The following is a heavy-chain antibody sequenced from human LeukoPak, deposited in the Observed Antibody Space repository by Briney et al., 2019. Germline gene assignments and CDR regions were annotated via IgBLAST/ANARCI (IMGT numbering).Heavy chain of an antibody. CDR2: ISYDGSSK. D-gene: IGHD5-12*01. V-gene: IGHV3-30-3*01. Sequence: PGRSLRLSCAASGFTFSSYAMHWVRQAPGKGLEWVAVISYDGSSKFYADSVKGRFTISRDNSKNTLYLQMNSLRAEDTAVYYCAGKTLVAITDYAFDIWGQGTMVTVSS. J-gene: IGHJ3*02. CDR1: GFTFSSYA. CDR3: AGKTLVAITDYAFDI.